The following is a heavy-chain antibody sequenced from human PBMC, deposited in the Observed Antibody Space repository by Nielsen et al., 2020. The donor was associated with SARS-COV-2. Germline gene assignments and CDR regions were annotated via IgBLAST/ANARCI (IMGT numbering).Heavy chain of an antibody. Sequence: GESLKISCAASGFTFLDYAMYWVRQPPGKGLEWVANIKQDGSEKYYVDSVKGRFTISRDNAKNSLYLQMNSLRAEDTAVYYCARESSGSYYDYWGQGTLVTVSS. CDR1: GFTFLDYA. CDR2: IKQDGSEK. CDR3: ARESSGSYYDY. J-gene: IGHJ4*02. V-gene: IGHV3-7*03. D-gene: IGHD3-10*01.